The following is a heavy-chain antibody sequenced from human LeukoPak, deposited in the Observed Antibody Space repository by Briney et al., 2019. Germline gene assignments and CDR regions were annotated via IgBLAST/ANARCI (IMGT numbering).Heavy chain of an antibody. CDR3: ARDPNGGSYFDY. CDR2: ISSSSSYI. Sequence: PGGSLRLSCAASGFTFSSYSMNWVRQAPGKGLEWVSSISSSSSYIYYADSVKGRFTISRDNAKNSLYLQMNSLRAEDTAVYYCARDPNGGSYFDYWGQGTLVTVPS. D-gene: IGHD7-27*01. V-gene: IGHV3-21*01. CDR1: GFTFSSYS. J-gene: IGHJ4*02.